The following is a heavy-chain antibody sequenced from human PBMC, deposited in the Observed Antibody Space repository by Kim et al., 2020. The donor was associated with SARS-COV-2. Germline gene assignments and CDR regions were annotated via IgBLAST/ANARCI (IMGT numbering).Heavy chain of an antibody. D-gene: IGHD5-18*01. V-gene: IGHV3-7*01. CDR3: AGEIGGYSYGSDY. Sequence: YYMDSVKGRFTISRANAKTSMYLQMNSLGAEDTAVYYCAGEIGGYSYGSDYWGQGTLVTVSS. J-gene: IGHJ4*02.